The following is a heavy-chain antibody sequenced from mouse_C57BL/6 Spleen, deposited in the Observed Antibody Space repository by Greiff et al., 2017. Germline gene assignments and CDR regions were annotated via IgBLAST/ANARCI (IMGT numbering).Heavy chain of an antibody. D-gene: IGHD1-1*01. V-gene: IGHV5-16*01. Sequence: EVQLVESEGGLVQPGSSMKLSCTASGFTFSDYYMAWVRQVPEKGLEWVANINYDGSSTYYLDSLKSRFIISRDNAKNILYLQMSSLKSEDTATYYCARDEYYGSPGWFAYWGQGTLVTVSA. CDR1: GFTFSDYY. CDR3: ARDEYYGSPGWFAY. J-gene: IGHJ3*01. CDR2: INYDGSST.